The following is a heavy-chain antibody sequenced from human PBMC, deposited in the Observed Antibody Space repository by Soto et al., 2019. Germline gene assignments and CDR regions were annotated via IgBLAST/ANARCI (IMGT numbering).Heavy chain of an antibody. V-gene: IGHV4-34*01. D-gene: IGHD3-22*01. CDR2: INHSGST. J-gene: IGHJ4*02. CDR1: GGSFSGYY. Sequence: TSETLSLTCAVYGGSFSGYYWSWIRQPPGKGLEWIGEINHSGSTNYNPSLKSRVTISVDTSKNQFSLKLSSVTAADTAVYYCARGPRSYYYDSSGTKPFDYWGQGTLVTVSS. CDR3: ARGPRSYYYDSSGTKPFDY.